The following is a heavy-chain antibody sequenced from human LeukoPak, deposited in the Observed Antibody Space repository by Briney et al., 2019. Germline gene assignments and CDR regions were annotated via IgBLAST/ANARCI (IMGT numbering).Heavy chain of an antibody. J-gene: IGHJ3*02. CDR3: HSIVVVIATGYAFDI. Sequence: GGSLRLSCAASGFTFSSYAMSWVRQAPGKGLEWVSAISGSGGSTYYADSVKGRFTISRDNSKNTLYLQMNSLRAEDTAVYYCHSIVVVIATGYAFDIWGQGTMVTVSS. D-gene: IGHD2-21*01. V-gene: IGHV3-23*01. CDR2: ISGSGGST. CDR1: GFTFSSYA.